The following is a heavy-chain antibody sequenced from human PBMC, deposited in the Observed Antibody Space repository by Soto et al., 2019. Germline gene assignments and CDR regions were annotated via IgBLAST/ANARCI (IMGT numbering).Heavy chain of an antibody. CDR3: ARDQQSFHSSSYSGDSNH. V-gene: IGHV3-30-3*01. D-gene: IGHD6-6*01. CDR1: VFTFSSYA. CDR2: ISYDGSNK. Sequence: PVGSLRLSCASSVFTFSSYAMHCVRQSPGKWLEWVAVISYDGSNKYYADSVKGRFTISRDNSKNTLYLQMNSLRAEDTAVYYCARDQQSFHSSSYSGDSNHWGQGTMVHGSS. J-gene: IGHJ1*01.